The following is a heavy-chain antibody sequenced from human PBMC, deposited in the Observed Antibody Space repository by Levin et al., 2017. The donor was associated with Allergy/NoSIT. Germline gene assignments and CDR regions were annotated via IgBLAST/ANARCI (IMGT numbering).Heavy chain of an antibody. CDR1: GGSFSGYY. V-gene: IGHV4-34*01. CDR2: INHSGST. D-gene: IGHD6-13*01. CDR3: AIRYSSSWSYFDY. J-gene: IGHJ4*02. Sequence: SETLSLTCAVYGGSFSGYYWSWIRQPPGKGLEWIGEINHSGSTNYNPSLKSRVTISVDTSKNQFSLKLSSVTAADTAVYYCAIRYSSSWSYFDYWGQGTLVTVSS.